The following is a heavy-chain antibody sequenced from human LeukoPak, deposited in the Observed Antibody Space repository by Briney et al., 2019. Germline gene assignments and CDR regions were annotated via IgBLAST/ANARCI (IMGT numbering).Heavy chain of an antibody. CDR2: IYTSGST. CDR3: ARRHSSSGGHNWFDP. CDR1: GGSISSYY. Sequence: SETLSLTCTVSGGSISSYYWSWIRQPPGKGLEWIGYIYTSGSTNYNPSLKSRVTISVDTSKNQFSLKLSSVTAADTAVYYCARRHSSSGGHNWFDPWAREPWSPSPQ. D-gene: IGHD6-13*01. J-gene: IGHJ5*02. V-gene: IGHV4-4*09.